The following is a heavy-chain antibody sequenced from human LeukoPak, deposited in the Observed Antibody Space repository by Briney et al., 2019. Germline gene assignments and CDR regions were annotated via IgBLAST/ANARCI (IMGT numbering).Heavy chain of an antibody. CDR3: ARVRVSGYIDY. J-gene: IGHJ4*02. V-gene: IGHV4-34*01. CDR2: INHSGST. D-gene: IGHD3-9*01. Sequence: PSETLSLTCAVYGGSFSGYYWSWIRQPPGKGLEWIGEINHSGSTNYNPSLKSRVTISVDTSKNQFSLKPSSVTAADTAVYYCARVRVSGYIDYWGQGTLVTVSS. CDR1: GGSFSGYY.